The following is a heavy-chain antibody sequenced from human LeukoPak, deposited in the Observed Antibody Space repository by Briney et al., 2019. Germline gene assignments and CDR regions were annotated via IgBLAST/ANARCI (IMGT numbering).Heavy chain of an antibody. CDR1: GGSISSYY. D-gene: IGHD3-22*01. Sequence: SETLSLTCTVSGGSISSYYWSWIRQPPGKGLEWIGHIYYSGSTNYNPSLKSRATISVDTSKNQFSLKLSSVTAAETAVYYCASLAHFYDSRGYYRVNDAFDIWGQGTMVTVSS. CDR2: IYYSGST. CDR3: ASLAHFYDSRGYYRVNDAFDI. V-gene: IGHV4-59*08. J-gene: IGHJ3*02.